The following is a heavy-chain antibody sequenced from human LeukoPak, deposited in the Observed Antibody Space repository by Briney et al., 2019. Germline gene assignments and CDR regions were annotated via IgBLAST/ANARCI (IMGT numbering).Heavy chain of an antibody. D-gene: IGHD6-19*01. J-gene: IGHJ6*03. CDR1: GFTFSSYS. V-gene: IGHV3-21*01. CDR2: ISSSSSYI. CDR3: ARVSSGRRLESYYLDV. Sequence: GGSLRLSCAASGFTFSSYSMNWVRQAPGKGLECDSSISSSSSYIYYADSVKGRFTISRDNAKNSLYLQMNSLRAEDTAVYYCARVSSGRRLESYYLDVWGKGTTVTVSS.